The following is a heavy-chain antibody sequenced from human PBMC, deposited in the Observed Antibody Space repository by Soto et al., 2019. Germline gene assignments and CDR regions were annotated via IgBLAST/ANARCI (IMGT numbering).Heavy chain of an antibody. D-gene: IGHD3-3*01. V-gene: IGHV1-69*01. J-gene: IGHJ5*02. CDR1: GGTFSSYA. CDR3: ARGKSDFWSGQREAWYNWFDP. Sequence: QVQLVQSGAEVKKPGSSVKVSCKASGGTFSSYAISWVRQAPGQGLEWMGGIIPIFGTANYAQKFQGRVTITADESTSTAYMELSSLRSEDTAVYYCARGKSDFWSGQREAWYNWFDPWGQGTLVTVSS. CDR2: IIPIFGTA.